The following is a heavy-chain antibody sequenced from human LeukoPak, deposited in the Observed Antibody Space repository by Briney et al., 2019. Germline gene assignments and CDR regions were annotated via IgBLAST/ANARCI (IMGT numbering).Heavy chain of an antibody. CDR2: IYPGDSDT. Sequence: PGESLQISCHGSGYRFPTYWLGWVRPMPGKGLEWMGIIYPGDSDTRYRPSFQGQVTISADKSISTASLQWSSLKASDTAMYYCATGDTIPFDCWGQGTLVTVSS. D-gene: IGHD3-3*01. CDR3: ATGDTIPFDC. CDR1: GYRFPTYW. V-gene: IGHV5-51*01. J-gene: IGHJ4*02.